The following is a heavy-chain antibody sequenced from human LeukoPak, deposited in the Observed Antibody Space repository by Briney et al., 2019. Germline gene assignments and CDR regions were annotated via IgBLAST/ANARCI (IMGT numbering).Heavy chain of an antibody. J-gene: IGHJ6*04. Sequence: ASVKVSCKASRGTFSSYAISWVRQAPGQGLEWMGGIIPIFGTANYAQKFQGRVTITTDESTSTAYMELSSLRSEDTAVYYCARGRLAARLIGMDVWGKGTTVTVSS. V-gene: IGHV1-69*05. CDR3: ARGRLAARLIGMDV. CDR1: RGTFSSYA. CDR2: IIPIFGTA. D-gene: IGHD6-6*01.